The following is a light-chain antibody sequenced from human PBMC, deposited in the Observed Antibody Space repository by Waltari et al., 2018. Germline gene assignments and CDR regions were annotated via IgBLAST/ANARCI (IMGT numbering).Light chain of an antibody. CDR3: QQDHTPPWT. V-gene: IGKV1-27*01. Sequence: DIHMTQSPSSLSASVGDRVTVTCRASQGIDKELSWYQQKPGKAPIFLIHGASTLQTGVSSRFSGSGSETDFTLTISSRQPDDAATNYCQQDHTPPWTFGQGTKVEIK. CDR1: QGIDKE. CDR2: GAS. J-gene: IGKJ1*01.